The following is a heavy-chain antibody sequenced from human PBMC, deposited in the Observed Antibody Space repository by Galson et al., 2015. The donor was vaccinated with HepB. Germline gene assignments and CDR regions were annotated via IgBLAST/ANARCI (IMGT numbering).Heavy chain of an antibody. CDR3: AGVGGYYDFWSGYNYYYYYMDV. CDR1: GYTFTSYA. V-gene: IGHV7-4-1*02. CDR2: INTNTGNP. Sequence: SVKVSCKASGYTFTSYAMNWVRQAPGQGLEWMGWINTNTGNPTYAQGFTGRFVFSLDTSVSTAYLQISSLKAEDTAVYYCAGVGGYYDFWSGYNYYYYYMDVWGKGTTVTVSS. J-gene: IGHJ6*03. D-gene: IGHD3-3*01.